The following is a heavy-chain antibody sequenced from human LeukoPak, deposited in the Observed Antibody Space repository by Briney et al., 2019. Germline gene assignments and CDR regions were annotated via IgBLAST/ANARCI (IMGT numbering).Heavy chain of an antibody. D-gene: IGHD1-26*01. CDR2: IYYSGST. CDR1: GGSLSNSSYY. V-gene: IGHV4-39*01. Sequence: PSETLSLTCTVSGGSLSNSSYYWGWIRQSPGKGLEWIGTIYYSGSTYYNLSLKSRVTLSVDTPKNQFSLKVNSVTAADTAVYYCAGSAWAPYWGQGTLVTVSS. J-gene: IGHJ4*02. CDR3: AGSAWAPY.